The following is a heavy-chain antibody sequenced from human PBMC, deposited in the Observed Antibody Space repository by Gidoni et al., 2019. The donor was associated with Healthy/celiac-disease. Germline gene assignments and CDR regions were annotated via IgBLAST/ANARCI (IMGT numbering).Heavy chain of an antibody. J-gene: IGHJ4*02. Sequence: QLQLQESGPGLVQPSETLSLTCTVSGGSISSSSSDWGWIRHAPGKGLEWIGSIYYSGSTSYNPSLKSRVTISVDTSKNQFALKLSSVTAADTAVYYCAGLVVVAATPPNYWGQGTLVTVSS. CDR1: GGSISSSSSD. CDR3: AGLVVVAATPPNY. CDR2: IYYSGST. V-gene: IGHV4-39*01. D-gene: IGHD2-15*01.